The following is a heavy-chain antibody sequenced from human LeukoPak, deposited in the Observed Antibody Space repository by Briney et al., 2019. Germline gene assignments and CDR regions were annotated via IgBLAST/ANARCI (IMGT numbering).Heavy chain of an antibody. CDR3: ARVGYSYVINDWSRTGLGAYPTKYYYHMDV. D-gene: IGHD5-18*01. CDR1: VDSFSDHY. J-gene: IGHJ6*03. CDR2: INHSGST. Sequence: SETLSLTCAVYVDSFSDHYWTWIRQPPGKGLEWIGEINHSGSTNYNPSLKSRVTISGDTSKNQFSLKLSSVTAADTAVYFCARVGYSYVINDWSRTGLGAYPTKYYYHMDVWGKGTTVTVSS. V-gene: IGHV4-34*01.